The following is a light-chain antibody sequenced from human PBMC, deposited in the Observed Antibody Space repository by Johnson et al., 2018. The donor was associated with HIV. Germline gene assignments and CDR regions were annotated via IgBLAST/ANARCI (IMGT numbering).Light chain of an antibody. CDR2: DNN. J-gene: IGLJ1*01. CDR3: GTWDSSLSAGLYV. V-gene: IGLV1-51*01. CDR1: SSNIVNNY. Sequence: QSVLTQPPSVSAAPGQKVTISCSGGSSNIVNNYVSWYQQFPGTAPKLLIYDNNKRPSGIPDRFSGSKSGTSATLGITGLQTGDEADYYCGTWDSSLSAGLYVLGPGTQVTVL.